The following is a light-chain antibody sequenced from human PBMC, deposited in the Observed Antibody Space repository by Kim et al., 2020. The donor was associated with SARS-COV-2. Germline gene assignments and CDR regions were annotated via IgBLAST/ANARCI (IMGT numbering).Light chain of an antibody. V-gene: IGLV2-11*01. Sequence: GQSVTISCTGTSGDVGGYNYVSGYQQHPGKAPKLMIYDVSKRPSGVPDRFSGSKSGNTASLTISGLQAEDEADYYCCSYAGSYTYVFGTGTKVTVL. CDR2: DVS. CDR3: CSYAGSYTYV. J-gene: IGLJ1*01. CDR1: SGDVGGYNY.